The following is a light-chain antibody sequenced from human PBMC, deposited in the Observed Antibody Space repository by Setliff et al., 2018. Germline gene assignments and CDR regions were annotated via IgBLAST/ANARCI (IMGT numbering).Light chain of an antibody. Sequence: QSALTQPRSVSGSPGQSVTISCTGTSSDVGGYNYVSWYQQHPGKAPKLMIYDVSKRPSGVPDRFSGSKSGNTASLTISGLQAEDEADYYCQSYDNSLSGSLFGGGTKVTV. CDR3: QSYDNSLSGSL. CDR2: DVS. J-gene: IGLJ2*01. CDR1: SSDVGGYNY. V-gene: IGLV2-11*01.